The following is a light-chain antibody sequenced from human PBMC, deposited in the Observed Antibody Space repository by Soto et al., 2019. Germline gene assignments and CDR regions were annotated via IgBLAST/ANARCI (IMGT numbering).Light chain of an antibody. CDR2: HAS. CDR1: QRISSW. Sequence: DIQMTQSPSTLSASVGDRVTITCRASQRISSWLAWYQQKPGKAPKLLIYHASSLESGVPSRFSGSGSGTEFTLTISSLQPDDFATYYCQQYNSYSPTFGQGTKLEIK. J-gene: IGKJ2*01. CDR3: QQYNSYSPT. V-gene: IGKV1-5*01.